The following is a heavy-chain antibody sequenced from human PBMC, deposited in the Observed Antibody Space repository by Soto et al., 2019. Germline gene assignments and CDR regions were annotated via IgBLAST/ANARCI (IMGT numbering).Heavy chain of an antibody. CDR1: GFTDSSNY. J-gene: IGHJ1*01. Sequence: EVQLVESGGGLIQPGGSLRLSCAASGFTDSSNYMSWVRQAPGKGLEWVSVIYSGGSTYYADSVKGRFTISRDNSKNTLYLQMNILRAEDTAVYYCARDRVESGYPEYFQHWGQGTLVTVSS. CDR3: ARDRVESGYPEYFQH. D-gene: IGHD3-22*01. V-gene: IGHV3-53*01. CDR2: IYSGGST.